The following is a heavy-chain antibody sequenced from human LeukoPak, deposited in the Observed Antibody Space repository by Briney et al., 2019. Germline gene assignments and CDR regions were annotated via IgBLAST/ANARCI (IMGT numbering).Heavy chain of an antibody. CDR2: IYYSGST. CDR3: ARDIVVVPAAIGFDH. V-gene: IGHV4-59*01. J-gene: IGHJ5*02. Sequence: PSETLSLTCTVSGGSISSYYWSWIRQPPGKGLEWIGYIYYSGSTNYNPSLKSRVTISVDTSKNQFSLKLSSVTAADTAVYYCARDIVVVPAAIGFDHWGQGTLVTVSS. D-gene: IGHD2-2*01. CDR1: GGSISSYY.